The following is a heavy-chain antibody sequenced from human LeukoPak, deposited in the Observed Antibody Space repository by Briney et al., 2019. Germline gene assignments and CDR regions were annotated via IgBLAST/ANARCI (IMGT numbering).Heavy chain of an antibody. CDR2: IYTSGST. CDR3: ARDRGYGSGSYYNGYYYYYYYMDV. J-gene: IGHJ6*03. V-gene: IGHV4-61*02. CDR1: GGSISSGSYY. D-gene: IGHD3-10*01. Sequence: SETLSLTCTVSGGSISSGSYYWSWIRQPAGKGLEWIGRIYTSGSTNYNPSLKSRVTISVDTSKNQFSLKLSSVTAADTAVYYCARDRGYGSGSYYNGYYYYYYYMDVWGKGTTVTISS.